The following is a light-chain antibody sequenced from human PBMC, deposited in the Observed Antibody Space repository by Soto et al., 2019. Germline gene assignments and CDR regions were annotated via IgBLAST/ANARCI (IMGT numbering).Light chain of an antibody. V-gene: IGKV3-20*01. CDR3: QQYGSSPIT. CDR2: GAS. J-gene: IGKJ5*01. CDR1: QSVSSN. Sequence: DIVMTQSPATLSVSLGDRATLSCRASQSVSSNLARYQQKPGQAPRLLIYGASSRATGIPDRFSGSGSGTDFTLTISRLEPEDFAVYYCQQYGSSPITFGQGTRLEIK.